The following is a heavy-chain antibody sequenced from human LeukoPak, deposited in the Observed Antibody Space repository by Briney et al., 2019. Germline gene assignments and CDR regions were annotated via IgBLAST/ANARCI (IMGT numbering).Heavy chain of an antibody. D-gene: IGHD3-10*01. Sequence: EASVKVSCKASGYTFTSYDINWMRQATGQGLEWMGWMNPNSGNTGYAQKFQGRVTMTRNTSISTAYMELSSLRSEDTAVYYCAGDTYYYGSGSYIYWGQRTLVTASS. CDR2: MNPNSGNT. J-gene: IGHJ4*02. V-gene: IGHV1-8*01. CDR1: GYTFTSYD. CDR3: AGDTYYYGSGSYIY.